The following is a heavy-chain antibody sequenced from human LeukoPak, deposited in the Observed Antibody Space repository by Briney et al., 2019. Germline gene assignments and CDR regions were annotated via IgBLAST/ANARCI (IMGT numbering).Heavy chain of an antibody. Sequence: SETLSLTCTVSAYSISSGYYWGWIRQPPGKGLEWIGSLYHSGRTYYNPSLKSRVTISVDTSKNQFSLKLSSVTAADTAVYYCARADDILTGLPFDYWGQGTLVTVSS. V-gene: IGHV4-38-2*02. CDR1: AYSISSGYY. J-gene: IGHJ4*02. CDR3: ARADDILTGLPFDY. CDR2: LYHSGRT. D-gene: IGHD3-9*01.